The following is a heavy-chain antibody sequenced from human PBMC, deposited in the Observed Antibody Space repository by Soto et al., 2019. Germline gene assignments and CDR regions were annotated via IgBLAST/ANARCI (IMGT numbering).Heavy chain of an antibody. CDR3: ARDGVTIFGVVTNYYYYGMDV. CDR1: GYTFTGYY. CDR2: IIPIFGTA. V-gene: IGHV1-69*13. J-gene: IGHJ6*02. Sequence: GASVKVSCKASGYTFTGYYMHWVRQAPGQGLEWMGGIIPIFGTANYAQKFQGRVTITADESTSTAYMELSSLRSEDTAVYYCARDGVTIFGVVTNYYYYGMDVWGQGTTVTVSS. D-gene: IGHD3-3*01.